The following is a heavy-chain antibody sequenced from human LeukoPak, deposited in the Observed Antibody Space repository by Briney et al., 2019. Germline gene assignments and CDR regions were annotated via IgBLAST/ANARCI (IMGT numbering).Heavy chain of an antibody. V-gene: IGHV4-61*01. D-gene: IGHD6-13*01. CDR2: IYYSGST. CDR3: ARASHVAAGLDY. CDR1: GGSVSSDSYY. J-gene: IGHJ4*02. Sequence: SETLSLTCTVSGGSVSSDSYYWSWIRQPPGKGLEWIGYIYYSGSTNYNPSLKSRVTISVDTSKNQFSLKLSSVTAADTAVYYCARASHVAAGLDYWGQGTLVTVSS.